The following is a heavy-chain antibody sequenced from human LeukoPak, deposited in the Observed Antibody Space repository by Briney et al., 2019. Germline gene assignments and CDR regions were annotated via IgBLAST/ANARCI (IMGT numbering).Heavy chain of an antibody. CDR1: GFTFSDYY. J-gene: IGHJ3*02. D-gene: IGHD6-13*01. V-gene: IGHV3-11*01. Sequence: GGSLRLSCAASGFTFSDYYMSWIRQAPGKGLEWVSYLSSSGSTIYYADSVKGRFTISRDNAKNSLYLQMNSLRAEDTAVYYCASRRQGASKIAAAGRGAFDIWGQGTMVTVSS. CDR2: LSSSGSTI. CDR3: ASRRQGASKIAAAGRGAFDI.